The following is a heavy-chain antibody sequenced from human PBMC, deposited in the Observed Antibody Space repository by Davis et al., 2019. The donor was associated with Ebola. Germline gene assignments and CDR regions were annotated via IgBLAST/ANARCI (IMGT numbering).Heavy chain of an antibody. D-gene: IGHD6-13*01. V-gene: IGHV3-30-3*01. Sequence: PGGSLRLSCAASGFTFSSYAMHWVRQAPGKGLEWVAVISYDGSNKYYADSVKGRFTISRDNAKNSLYLQMNSLRAEDTAVYYCASIAAAALYDAFDIWGQGTMVTVSS. CDR1: GFTFSSYA. CDR3: ASIAAAALYDAFDI. CDR2: ISYDGSNK. J-gene: IGHJ3*02.